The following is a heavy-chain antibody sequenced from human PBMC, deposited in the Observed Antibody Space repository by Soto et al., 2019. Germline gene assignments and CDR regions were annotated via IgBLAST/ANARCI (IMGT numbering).Heavy chain of an antibody. CDR3: ARRYGTNPGAFDI. V-gene: IGHV3-30-3*01. CDR2: VSYDGNTK. J-gene: IGHJ3*02. CDR1: GFTFTSYS. D-gene: IGHD2-15*01. Sequence: QAQLAESGGGVVQTGRSLRLSCAASGFTFTSYSMHWVRQAPGRGLEWVAVVSYDGNTKFYADSVKGRFTISRDNSNDMLYLQMNSLRAEDTAVYYCARRYGTNPGAFDIWGQWTMVTVSS.